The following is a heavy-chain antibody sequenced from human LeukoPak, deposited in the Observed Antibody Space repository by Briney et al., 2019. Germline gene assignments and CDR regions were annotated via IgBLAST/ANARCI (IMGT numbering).Heavy chain of an antibody. CDR1: GVSFSGYY. J-gene: IGHJ4*02. D-gene: IGHD2-2*01. CDR2: INHSGST. Sequence: PSVTLSLTCAVYGVSFSGYYWSWIRQPPGKGLEWIGEINHSGSTNYNPSLKSRVTISVDTSKNQFSLKLSSVTAADTAVYYCARSPWTSYDYWGQGTLVTVSS. V-gene: IGHV4-34*01. CDR3: ARSPWTSYDY.